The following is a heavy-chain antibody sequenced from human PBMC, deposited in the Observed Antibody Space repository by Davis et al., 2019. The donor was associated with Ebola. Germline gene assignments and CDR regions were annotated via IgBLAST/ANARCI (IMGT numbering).Heavy chain of an antibody. CDR2: ISYDGGNK. Sequence: GGSLRLSCAASGFTFSTYSMHWVRQAPGKGLEWVSLISYDGGNKYYADSVKGRFTISRDNSKKTLYLQMNSLRAEDTAVYYCASVPLFGVYYGMDVWGQGTTVTVSS. CDR3: ASVPLFGVYYGMDV. J-gene: IGHJ6*02. D-gene: IGHD2-21*01. CDR1: GFTFSTYS. V-gene: IGHV3-30-3*01.